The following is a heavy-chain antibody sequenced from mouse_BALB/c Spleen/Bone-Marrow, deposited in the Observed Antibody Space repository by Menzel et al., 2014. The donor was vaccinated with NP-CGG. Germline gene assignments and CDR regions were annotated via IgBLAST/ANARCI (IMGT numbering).Heavy chain of an antibody. Sequence: EVQGVESGGGLVEVGESLKPSCAASGFTFSTYYMSWVRQTPEKRLELVAAIYTNDGSTYYPDTVKGRFAISRDNAKNTLYLQMSSLKSEDTALYYCARRAFYALDYWGQGTSVTVSS. CDR1: GFTFSTYY. V-gene: IGHV5-6-2*01. J-gene: IGHJ4*01. CDR2: IYTNDGST. CDR3: ARRAFYALDY.